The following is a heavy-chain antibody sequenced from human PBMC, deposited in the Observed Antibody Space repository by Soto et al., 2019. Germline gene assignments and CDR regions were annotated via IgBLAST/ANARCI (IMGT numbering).Heavy chain of an antibody. CDR3: ARHLTYFYDSSGYSALRN. J-gene: IGHJ4*02. Sequence: PGESLKISCKVSGDRFTIYWISWVRQMPGKGLEWMGRIDPNDSYTKYSESFQGHVTISVDKSFSTAFLQWSSLKASDTAIYYCARHLTYFYDSSGYSALRNWGQGTQVTVSS. CDR1: GDRFTIYW. D-gene: IGHD3-22*01. V-gene: IGHV5-10-1*01. CDR2: IDPNDSYT.